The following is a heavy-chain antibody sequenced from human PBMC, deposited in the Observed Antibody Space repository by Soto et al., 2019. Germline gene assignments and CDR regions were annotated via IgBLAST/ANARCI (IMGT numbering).Heavy chain of an antibody. CDR3: AVFKGTHYYYGMDV. J-gene: IGHJ6*02. CDR1: GYTFTSYA. CDR2: INAGNGNT. Sequence: ASVKVSCKASGYTFTSYAMHWVRQAPGQRLEWMGWINAGNGNTKYSQKFQGRVTITKDTSASTAYMELSSLRSEDTAVYYCAVFKGTHYYYGMDVWGQGTTVTVSS. V-gene: IGHV1-3*01.